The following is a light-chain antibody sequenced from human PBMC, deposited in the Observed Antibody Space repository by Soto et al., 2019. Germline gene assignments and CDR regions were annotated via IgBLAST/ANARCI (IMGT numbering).Light chain of an antibody. CDR3: QQYGSSPSWT. CDR1: QSVSSY. J-gene: IGKJ1*01. CDR2: DAS. Sequence: EIVLTQSPATLSLSPGERATLSCRASQSVSSYLAWYQQKPGQAPRLLIYDASNRATGIPARFSGSGSGTDFTLTISSLEPEECAVYYCQQYGSSPSWTFGQGNKV. V-gene: IGKV3-11*01.